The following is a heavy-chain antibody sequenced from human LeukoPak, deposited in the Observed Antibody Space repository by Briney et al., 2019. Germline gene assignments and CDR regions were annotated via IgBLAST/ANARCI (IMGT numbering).Heavy chain of an antibody. Sequence: GGSLRLSCAASGFTFGTYWMHWVRQAPGEGLVWLSRINTDGSTTYYADSVKGRFTFSRDNAKNTIYLQMNRLRAEDTAVYYCTRGRSGGYLDYWGQGTLVAVSS. V-gene: IGHV3-74*01. CDR3: TRGRSGGYLDY. J-gene: IGHJ4*02. D-gene: IGHD4-23*01. CDR1: GFTFGTYW. CDR2: INTDGSTT.